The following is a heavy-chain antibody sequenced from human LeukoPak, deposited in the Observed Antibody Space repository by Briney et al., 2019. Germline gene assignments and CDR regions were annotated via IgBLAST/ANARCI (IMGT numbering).Heavy chain of an antibody. Sequence: GGSLRLSCAASGFTFSSYEMNWVRQAPGKGLGWVSYISSSGSTIYYAGSVKGRFTISGDNAKNSLYLQMNSLRAEDTAVYYCAELGITMIGGVWGKGTTVTISS. J-gene: IGHJ6*04. CDR2: ISSSGSTI. CDR3: AELGITMIGGV. CDR1: GFTFSSYE. V-gene: IGHV3-48*03. D-gene: IGHD3-10*02.